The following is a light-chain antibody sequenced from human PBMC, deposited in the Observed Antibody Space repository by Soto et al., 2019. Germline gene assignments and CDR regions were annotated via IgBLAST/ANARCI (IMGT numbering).Light chain of an antibody. CDR2: GAS. Sequence: EIVRTQSPATLSVSPGERVTLSCRASQSVSTNLAWYQHKPGQAPRLLIYGASTRATGIPARFSGSGSGTDFILTISTLHSEDFSGYYCQHYNIWQITFGGGTKVDIK. J-gene: IGKJ4*01. V-gene: IGKV3-15*01. CDR3: QHYNIWQIT. CDR1: QSVSTN.